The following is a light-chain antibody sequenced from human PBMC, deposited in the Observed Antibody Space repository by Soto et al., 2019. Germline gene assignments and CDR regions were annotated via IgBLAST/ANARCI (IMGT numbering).Light chain of an antibody. CDR1: QSVLYRSNNKNY. V-gene: IGKV4-1*01. J-gene: IGKJ4*01. CDR3: HKCYCTPHS. Sequence: DIVMTQSPDSLAVSLGEWATINCKSSQSVLYRSNNKNYLAWYQQKPGQPPKLLIYWASTRESGVPDRFSGSGSETDFTITISSLKAEDEAVYDCHKCYCTPHSFGGGTKVEIK. CDR2: WAS.